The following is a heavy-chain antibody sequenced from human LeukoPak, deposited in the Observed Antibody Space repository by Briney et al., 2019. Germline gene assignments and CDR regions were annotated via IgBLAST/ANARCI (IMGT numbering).Heavy chain of an antibody. Sequence: GGSLRLSCVASGFTLRGHWMNWVRQAPGQGMEWVANINTDGSGKYHVDSVQGRFTISRDNAKNSLYLQMNSLRAEDTAVYYCVRDATGLTNWGQGTLVTVSS. CDR2: INTDGSGK. J-gene: IGHJ4*02. V-gene: IGHV3-7*01. D-gene: IGHD4-11*01. CDR3: VRDATGLTN. CDR1: GFTLRGHW.